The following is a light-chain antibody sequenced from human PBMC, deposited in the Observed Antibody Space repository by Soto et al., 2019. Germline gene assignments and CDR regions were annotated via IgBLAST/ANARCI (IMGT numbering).Light chain of an antibody. CDR1: QDINDC. V-gene: IGKV1-33*01. CDR2: DAS. CDR3: QQFRNVPLT. Sequence: DLQMTQSPSSLSASVGDRVTITCQASQDINDCLNWYQQKPGKAPKLLIHDASTLATGVPSRFSGSGSGTDFTFTISSLQPEDLATYYCQQFRNVPLTFGGGTKVEIK. J-gene: IGKJ4*01.